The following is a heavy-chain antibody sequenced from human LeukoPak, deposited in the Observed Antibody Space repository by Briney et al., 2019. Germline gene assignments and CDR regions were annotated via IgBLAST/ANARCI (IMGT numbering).Heavy chain of an antibody. D-gene: IGHD2-2*01. Sequence: SETVSLTCAVYGGSFSGYYWSWIRQPPGKGLEWIGEINHSGSTNYNPSLKSRVTISVDTSKNQFSLKLSSVTAADTAVYYCARGHGSSFDYWGQGTLVTVSS. CDR1: GGSFSGYY. V-gene: IGHV4-34*01. J-gene: IGHJ4*02. CDR3: ARGHGSSFDY. CDR2: INHSGST.